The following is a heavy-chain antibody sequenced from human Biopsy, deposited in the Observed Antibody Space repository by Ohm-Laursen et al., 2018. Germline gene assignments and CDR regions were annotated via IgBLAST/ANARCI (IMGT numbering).Heavy chain of an antibody. Sequence: GTLSLTCTVSGDSIRNYYWSWIRQAAGKGLEWIGRIYPGGGTIYNPSLKSRVTMSVDTSKNHFSLNLNSVTAADTAVYYCAGIVLGPTNDAFDIWGQGAMVTVSS. J-gene: IGHJ3*02. CDR3: AGIVLGPTNDAFDI. V-gene: IGHV4-4*07. CDR1: GDSIRNYY. CDR2: IYPGGGT. D-gene: IGHD1-26*01.